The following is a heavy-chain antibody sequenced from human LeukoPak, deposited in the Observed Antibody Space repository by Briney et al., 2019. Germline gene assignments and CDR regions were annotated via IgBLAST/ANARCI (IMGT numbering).Heavy chain of an antibody. Sequence: KPSETLSLTCAVYGGSFSGYYWSWIRQPPGKGLEWIGEINHSGSTNYNPSLKSRVTISVDTSKNQFSLKLSSVTAADTAVYYCARASGWYSSSWTAFDIWGQGTMVTASS. J-gene: IGHJ3*02. CDR3: ARASGWYSSSWTAFDI. D-gene: IGHD6-13*01. V-gene: IGHV4-34*01. CDR2: INHSGST. CDR1: GGSFSGYY.